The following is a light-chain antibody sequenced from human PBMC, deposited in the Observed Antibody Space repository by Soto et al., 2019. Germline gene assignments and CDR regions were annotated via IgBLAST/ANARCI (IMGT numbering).Light chain of an antibody. V-gene: IGLV2-14*01. J-gene: IGLJ3*02. CDR3: SSYTRSSTRV. CDR2: EVS. Sequence: SALTQPASVSGSPGQSITISCTGTSSDVGGYNYVSWYQQHPGKAPKLMIYEVSNRPSGVSNRFSGSKSGNTASLTISGLQAEDEADYYCSSYTRSSTRVFGGGTKRTVL. CDR1: SSDVGGYNY.